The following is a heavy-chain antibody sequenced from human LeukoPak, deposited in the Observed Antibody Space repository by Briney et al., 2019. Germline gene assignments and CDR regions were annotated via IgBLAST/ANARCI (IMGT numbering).Heavy chain of an antibody. Sequence: PSETLSLTCAVYGGSFSGYYWSWIRQPPGKGLEWIGEINHSGSTNYNPSLKSRVTISVDTFKNQFSLKLSSVTAADTAVYYCARAPYCSGGSCYSRYFDYWGQGTLVTVSS. D-gene: IGHD2-15*01. CDR3: ARAPYCSGGSCYSRYFDY. CDR1: GGSFSGYY. J-gene: IGHJ4*02. CDR2: INHSGST. V-gene: IGHV4-34*01.